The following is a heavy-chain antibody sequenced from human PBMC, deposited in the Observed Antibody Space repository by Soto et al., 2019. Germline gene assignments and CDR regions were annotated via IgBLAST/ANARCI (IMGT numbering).Heavy chain of an antibody. CDR3: ARDKRGATITHYYYGMDV. CDR1: GDSVSSNSAA. D-gene: IGHD5-12*01. J-gene: IGHJ6*02. CDR2: TYYRSNWYN. Sequence: PSQTLSLTCAISGDSVSSNSAAWNWIRQSPSRCLEWLGRTYYRSNWYNDYAISVKSRITIIPDTSKNQFSLPLNSVTPGDTAVYYCARDKRGATITHYYYGMDVWGQGTTVTVSS. V-gene: IGHV6-1*01.